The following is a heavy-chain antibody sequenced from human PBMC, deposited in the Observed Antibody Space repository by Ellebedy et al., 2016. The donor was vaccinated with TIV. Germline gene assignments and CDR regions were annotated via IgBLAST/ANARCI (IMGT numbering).Heavy chain of an antibody. V-gene: IGHV1-69*04. CDR3: AAGYSSGWYVED. Sequence: ASVKVSCKASGGTFSSYAISWVRQAPGQGLEWMGRIIPILDIANYAQKFQERVTITRDMSTSTAYMELSSLRSEDTAVYYCAAGYSSGWYVEDWGQGTLVTVSS. CDR2: IIPILDIA. J-gene: IGHJ4*02. CDR1: GGTFSSYA. D-gene: IGHD6-19*01.